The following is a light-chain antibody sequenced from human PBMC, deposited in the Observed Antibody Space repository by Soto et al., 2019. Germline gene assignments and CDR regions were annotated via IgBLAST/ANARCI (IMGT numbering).Light chain of an antibody. Sequence: DIVMTQSPDSLAVSLGERATINCKSSQSVLYSSNNKNYLAWYQQKPGQPPKLLIYWASTRESGVPDRFSGSGSGTDFALTISSLQAEDVAVYYCQQYYSIQLTFVGGTKVEIK. CDR1: QSVLYSSNNKNY. CDR2: WAS. CDR3: QQYYSIQLT. V-gene: IGKV4-1*01. J-gene: IGKJ4*01.